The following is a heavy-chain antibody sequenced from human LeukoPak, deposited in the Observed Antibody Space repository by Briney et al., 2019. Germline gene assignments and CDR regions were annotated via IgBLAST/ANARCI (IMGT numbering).Heavy chain of an antibody. D-gene: IGHD3-9*01. CDR3: ARTNYDILTGYPNWFDP. CDR2: IYPGDSDT. J-gene: IGHJ5*02. V-gene: IGHV5-51*01. CDR1: GYSFTSYW. Sequence: GESLKISCKGSGYSFTSYWIGWVCQMPGKGLEWMGIIYPGDSDTRYSPSFQGQVTISADKSISTAYLQWSSLKASDTAMYYCARTNYDILTGYPNWFDPWGQGTLVTVSS.